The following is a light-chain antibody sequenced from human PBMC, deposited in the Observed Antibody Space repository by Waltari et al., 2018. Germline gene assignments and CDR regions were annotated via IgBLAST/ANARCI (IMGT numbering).Light chain of an antibody. Sequence: QSALTQPPSASGSPGQSVTISCTGTSSDVGGYNYVSWYQQHPGKPPNLMIYEVSKRPSGVPDCFSGSKAGNTASLTVSGLQAEDEADYYCSSYAGSNNLVFGGGTKLTVL. J-gene: IGLJ2*01. CDR3: SSYAGSNNLV. CDR1: SSDVGGYNY. V-gene: IGLV2-8*01. CDR2: EVS.